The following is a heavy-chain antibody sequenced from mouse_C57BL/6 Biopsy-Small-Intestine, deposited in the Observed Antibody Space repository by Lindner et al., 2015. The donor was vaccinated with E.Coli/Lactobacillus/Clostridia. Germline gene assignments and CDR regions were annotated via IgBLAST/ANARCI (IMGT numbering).Heavy chain of an antibody. CDR3: ARGLTGTKGYFDN. CDR2: INPSTGGT. CDR1: GYSFTGYY. J-gene: IGHJ2*01. V-gene: IGHV1-42*01. D-gene: IGHD4-1*01. Sequence: VQLQESGPELVKPGASVKISCKASGYSFTGYYMNWVKQSPKKSLEWIGDINPSTGGTTYTPSFKAKATLTVDKSSSTAYMQLNSLTFEDSAVYYCARGLTGTKGYFDNWGQGTTLTVSS.